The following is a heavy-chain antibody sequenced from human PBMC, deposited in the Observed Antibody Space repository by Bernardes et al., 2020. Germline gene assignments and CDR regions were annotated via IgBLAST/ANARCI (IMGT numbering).Heavy chain of an antibody. V-gene: IGHV1-18*01. CDR1: GYTFTSYG. Sequence: ASVKVSCKASGYTFTSYGISWVRQAPGQGLEWMGWISAYNGNTNYAQKLQGRVTMTTDTSTSTAYMELRSLRSDDTAVYYCARDSYSSSWYRSDAFDIWGQGTMVTVSS. CDR3: ARDSYSSSWYRSDAFDI. J-gene: IGHJ3*02. D-gene: IGHD6-13*01. CDR2: ISAYNGNT.